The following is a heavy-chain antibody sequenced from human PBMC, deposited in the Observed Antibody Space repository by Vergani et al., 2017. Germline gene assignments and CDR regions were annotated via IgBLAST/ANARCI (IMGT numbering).Heavy chain of an antibody. J-gene: IGHJ4*02. Sequence: QVQLVQSGAEVKKPGASVKVSCKASGYTFTSYYMHWVRQAPGQGLEWMGIINPSGGSTSYAQKFQGRVPMTRDTSTSTVYMELSSLKSEDTAVYYCTIPHGDILPPDPRHVDYWGQGTLVAGSA. CDR3: TIPHGDILPPDPRHVDY. CDR1: GYTFTSYY. V-gene: IGHV1-46*03. D-gene: IGHD1-14*01. CDR2: INPSGGST.